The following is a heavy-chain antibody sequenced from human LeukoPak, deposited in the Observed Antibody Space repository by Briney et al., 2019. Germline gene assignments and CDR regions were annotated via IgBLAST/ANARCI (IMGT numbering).Heavy chain of an antibody. CDR3: ARGFRGDNFDY. V-gene: IGHV4-39*07. J-gene: IGHJ4*02. D-gene: IGHD7-27*01. CDR2: IFYSGST. Sequence: SETLSLTCTVSSGSISTSNYYWGWVRQPPGKALEWIGNIFYSGSTYYSPSLKSRVTISLDTSRNQFSLKLNSVTAADTAVYFCARGFRGDNFDYWGQGTLVTVSS. CDR1: SGSISTSNYY.